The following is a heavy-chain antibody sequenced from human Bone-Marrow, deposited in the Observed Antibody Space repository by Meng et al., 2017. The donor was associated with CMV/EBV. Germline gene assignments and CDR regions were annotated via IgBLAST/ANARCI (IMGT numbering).Heavy chain of an antibody. CDR3: ARDLGNGRITMSY. CDR1: GFTVSSNY. Sequence: GESLKISCAASGFTVSSNYMSWVRQAPGKGLEWVSVIYSGGSTYYADSVKGRFTISRDNSKNTLYLQMNSLRAEDTAVYYCARDLGNGRITMSYWGQGKLVDVDS. V-gene: IGHV3-66*02. J-gene: IGHJ4*02. CDR2: IYSGGST. D-gene: IGHD3-10*02.